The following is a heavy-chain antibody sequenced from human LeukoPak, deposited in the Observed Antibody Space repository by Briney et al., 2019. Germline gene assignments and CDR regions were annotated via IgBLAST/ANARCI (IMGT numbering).Heavy chain of an antibody. D-gene: IGHD6-19*01. Sequence: SETLSLTCTVSGGSLSSYYWSWIRQPAGKGLEWIGRIYTGGSTNYNPSLKSRVTMSVDTSENQFSLKLSSVTAADTAVYYCAREYSSGWYLYYFDYWGQGTLVTVSS. CDR2: IYTGGST. CDR3: AREYSSGWYLYYFDY. V-gene: IGHV4-4*07. J-gene: IGHJ4*02. CDR1: GGSLSSYY.